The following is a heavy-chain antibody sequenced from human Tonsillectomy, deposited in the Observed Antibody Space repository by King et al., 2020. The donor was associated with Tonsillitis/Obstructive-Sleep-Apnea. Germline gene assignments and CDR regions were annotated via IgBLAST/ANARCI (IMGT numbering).Heavy chain of an antibody. CDR1: GGSISSGGYY. J-gene: IGHJ4*02. Sequence: QLQESGPGLVKPSQTLSLTCTVSGGSISSGGYYWSWIRQHPGKGLEWIGYIYYSGSTYYNPSLKSRVTISVDTSKNQFSLKLSSVTAADTAVYYCASYIVVVPAATAFSYFGYWGQGTLVTVSS. CDR2: IYYSGST. D-gene: IGHD2-2*01. CDR3: ASYIVVVPAATAFSYFGY. V-gene: IGHV4-31*03.